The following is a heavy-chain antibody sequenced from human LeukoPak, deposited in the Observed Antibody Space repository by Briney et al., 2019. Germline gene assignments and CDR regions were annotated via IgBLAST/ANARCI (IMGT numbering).Heavy chain of an antibody. J-gene: IGHJ4*02. CDR3: ARDPTTVVTTPYYFDD. CDR2: INHSGST. V-gene: IGHV4-34*01. Sequence: SETLSLTCAVSGGSSIGYHWNWIRQPPGKGLEWIGEINHSGSTNYNPSLKSRVTISVDTSKNQFSLKLRSVTAADTAVYYCARDPTTVVTTPYYFDDWGQGTLVTVSS. D-gene: IGHD4-23*01. CDR1: GGSSIGYH.